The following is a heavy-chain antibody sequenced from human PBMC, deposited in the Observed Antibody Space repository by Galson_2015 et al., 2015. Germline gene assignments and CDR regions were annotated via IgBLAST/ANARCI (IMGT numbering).Heavy chain of an antibody. CDR3: ARPGGGYYYYGMDV. D-gene: IGHD2-15*01. CDR2: IYSGGST. V-gene: IGHV3-66*02. Sequence: SLRLSCAASGFTVSSNYMSWVRQAPGKGLEWVSVIYSGGSTYYADSVKGRFTISRDNSKNTLYLQMNSLRAEDTAVYYYARPGGGYYYYGMDVWGQGTTVTVSS. J-gene: IGHJ6*02. CDR1: GFTVSSNY.